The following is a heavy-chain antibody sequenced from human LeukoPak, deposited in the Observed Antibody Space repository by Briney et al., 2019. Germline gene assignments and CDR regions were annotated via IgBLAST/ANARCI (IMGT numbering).Heavy chain of an antibody. D-gene: IGHD4-17*01. V-gene: IGHV3-48*01. J-gene: IGHJ4*02. Sequence: GGSLRLSCAASGFTFSSYSMNWVRQAPGKGLEWVSYISSSSSTIYYADSVRGRFTISRDNAKNSLYLQMNSLRAEDTAVYYCARDWGYGDYQYYFDYWGQGTLVTVSS. CDR3: ARDWGYGDYQYYFDY. CDR2: ISSSSSTI. CDR1: GFTFSSYS.